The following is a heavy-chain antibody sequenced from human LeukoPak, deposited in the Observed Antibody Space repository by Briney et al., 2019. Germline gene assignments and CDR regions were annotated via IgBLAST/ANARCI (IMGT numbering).Heavy chain of an antibody. J-gene: IGHJ6*03. CDR1: GYTFTGYY. CDR2: INPNSGGT. D-gene: IGHD6-6*01. V-gene: IGHV1-2*02. CDR3: ARDPSGSSSSAYYYYYMDV. Sequence: GASVKVSCKASGYTFTGYYMHWVRQAPGQGLEWMGWINPNSGGTNYAQKFQGRVTMTRDTSISTAYMELSRLRSEDTAVYYCARDPSGSSSSAYYYYYMDVWGKGTTVTVSS.